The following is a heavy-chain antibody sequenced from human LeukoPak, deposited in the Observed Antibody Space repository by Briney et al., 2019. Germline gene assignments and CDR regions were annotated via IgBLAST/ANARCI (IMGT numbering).Heavy chain of an antibody. CDR1: GGSISSYY. J-gene: IGHJ6*03. V-gene: IGHV4-59*01. CDR2: IYYSGST. Sequence: SETLSLTCTVSGGSISSYYWSWIRQPPRKGLEWIGYIYYSGSTNYNPSLKSRVTISVDTSKNQFSLKLSSVTAADTAVYYCARGPTISFMDVWGKGTTVTVSS. D-gene: IGHD3-3*01. CDR3: ARGPTISFMDV.